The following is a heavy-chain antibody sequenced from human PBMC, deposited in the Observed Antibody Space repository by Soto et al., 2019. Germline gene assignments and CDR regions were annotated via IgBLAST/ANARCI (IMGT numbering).Heavy chain of an antibody. CDR1: GFTFSSYG. Sequence: GGSLRLSCAASGFTFSSYGMHWVRQAPGKGLEWVAVISYDGSNKYYADSVKGRFTISRDNSKNTLYLQMNSLRAEDTAVYYCAKPKYCSGGSCYLSYFDYWGQGTLVTVSS. D-gene: IGHD2-15*01. CDR2: ISYDGSNK. V-gene: IGHV3-30*18. CDR3: AKPKYCSGGSCYLSYFDY. J-gene: IGHJ4*02.